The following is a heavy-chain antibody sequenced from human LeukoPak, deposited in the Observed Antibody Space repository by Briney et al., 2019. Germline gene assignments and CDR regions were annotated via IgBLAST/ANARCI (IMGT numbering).Heavy chain of an antibody. CDR3: ARDHNYAFDN. CDR1: GFTFSSYS. V-gene: IGHV3-48*04. CDR2: ISSSSSTI. D-gene: IGHD1-1*01. Sequence: GGSLRLSCAASGFTFSSYSMNWVRQAPGKGLEWVSFISSSSSTIYYADSVKGRFTISGDNATNSLYLQMNSLRVEDTAVYYCARDHNYAFDNWGQGTLVTVSS. J-gene: IGHJ4*02.